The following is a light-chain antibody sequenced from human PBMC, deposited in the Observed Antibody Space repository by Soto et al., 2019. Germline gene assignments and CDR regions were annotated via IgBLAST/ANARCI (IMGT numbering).Light chain of an antibody. Sequence: QSVLTQPASVSGSPGQSITISCTGTSSDVGGYNYASWYQQHPGKAPKLMIYDVSNRPSGVSNRFSGSKSGNTASLTISGLQAEDEADYYCSSYTSSSTLYVLGTGPKVTV. CDR2: DVS. V-gene: IGLV2-14*01. CDR3: SSYTSSSTLYV. CDR1: SSDVGGYNY. J-gene: IGLJ1*01.